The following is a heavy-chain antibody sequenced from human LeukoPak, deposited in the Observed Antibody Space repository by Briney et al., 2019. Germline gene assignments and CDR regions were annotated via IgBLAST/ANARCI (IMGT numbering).Heavy chain of an antibody. CDR1: GFNFSSYS. CDR2: ISSSNSFR. J-gene: IGHJ4*02. V-gene: IGHV3-21*01. Sequence: GGALRLSCAASGFNFSSYSMNWVRQAPGEGLEGVSSISSSNSFRYYADSVKGRFTISRDNAKNSLCLQMNSLRAEDTAVYYSARESSGYFYWGQGTLVTVSS. D-gene: IGHD3-22*01. CDR3: ARESSGYFY.